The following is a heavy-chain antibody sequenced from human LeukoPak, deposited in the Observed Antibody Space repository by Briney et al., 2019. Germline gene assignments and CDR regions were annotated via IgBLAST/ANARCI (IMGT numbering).Heavy chain of an antibody. J-gene: IGHJ6*03. V-gene: IGHV4-38-2*02. CDR1: GYSISSGFY. Sequence: SETLSLTCAVSGYSISSGFYWGWIRPPPGKGLEWIGSIYHSGTTYYNPSLKSRVTISVDTSKNQFPLKLTSVTAADTAVYYCARDGGSGYATYYYMDVWGKGTTVTVSS. D-gene: IGHD5-12*01. CDR2: IYHSGTT. CDR3: ARDGGSGYATYYYMDV.